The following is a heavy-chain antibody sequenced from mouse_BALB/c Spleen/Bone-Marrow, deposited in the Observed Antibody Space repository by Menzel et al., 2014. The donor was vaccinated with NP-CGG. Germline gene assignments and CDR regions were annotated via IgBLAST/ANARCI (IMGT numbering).Heavy chain of an antibody. Sequence: QVQLKQSGAELAKPGSSVKMSCKASGYTFTSYWMHWVKQRPGQGLEWNGYINPSTGYTEYNQKFKDKATLTADKSSSTAYMQLSSLTSEDSAVYYCARQTTTVDYAMDYWGQGTPVTVSS. CDR3: ARQTTTVDYAMDY. J-gene: IGHJ4*01. CDR1: GYTFTSYW. D-gene: IGHD1-1*01. V-gene: IGHV1-7*01. CDR2: INPSTGYT.